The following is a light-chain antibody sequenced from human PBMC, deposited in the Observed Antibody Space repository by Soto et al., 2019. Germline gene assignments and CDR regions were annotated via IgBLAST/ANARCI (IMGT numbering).Light chain of an antibody. J-gene: IGKJ4*01. Sequence: AIRMTQSPSSFSASTGDRVTITCRASQGISSYLAWYQQKPGKAPKLLIYAASTLQSGVPSRFSGSGSGTDFTLTISSLQPDDFATYYCQQYDDYPLTFGGGTKVDIK. CDR1: QGISSY. CDR2: AAS. V-gene: IGKV1-8*01. CDR3: QQYDDYPLT.